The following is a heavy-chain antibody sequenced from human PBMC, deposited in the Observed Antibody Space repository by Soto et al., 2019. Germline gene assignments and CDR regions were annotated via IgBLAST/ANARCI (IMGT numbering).Heavy chain of an antibody. CDR1: GGTFSSYA. Sequence: SVKVSCKASGGTFSSYAISWVRQAPGQGLEWMGGIIPIFGTANYAQKFQGRVTITADESTSTAYMELSSLRSEDTAVYYCARSGAARLQNWFDPWGQGTLVTVSS. V-gene: IGHV1-69*13. CDR2: IIPIFGTA. D-gene: IGHD6-6*01. J-gene: IGHJ5*02. CDR3: ARSGAARLQNWFDP.